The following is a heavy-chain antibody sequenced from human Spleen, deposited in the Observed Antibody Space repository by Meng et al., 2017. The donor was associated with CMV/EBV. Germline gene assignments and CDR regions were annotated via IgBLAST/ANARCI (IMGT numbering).Heavy chain of an antibody. CDR3: AHRDYCSGGTCTFDY. CDR2: IYWDDDK. J-gene: IGHJ4*02. D-gene: IGHD2-15*01. Sequence: QITLKESGPTMVKPTQTLTLTCTFSGFSLSTSGMGVGWIRQPPGKALEWLALIYWDDDKRYSPSLKSRLTITKDTSKNQVVLTMTNMDPVDTATYYCAHRDYCSGGTCTFDYWGQGTLVTVSS. V-gene: IGHV2-5*02. CDR1: GFSLSTSGMG.